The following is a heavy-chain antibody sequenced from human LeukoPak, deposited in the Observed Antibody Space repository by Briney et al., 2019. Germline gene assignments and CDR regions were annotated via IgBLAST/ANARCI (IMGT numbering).Heavy chain of an antibody. Sequence: GASVKVSCKASGYTFTSYGISWVRQAPGQGLEWMGWISAYNGNTNYAQKLQGRVTMTTDTSTSTAYMELRSLRSDDTAVYYCVLPFYYGSGSKDDAFDIWGQGTMVTVSS. D-gene: IGHD3-10*01. CDR2: ISAYNGNT. CDR1: GYTFTSYG. V-gene: IGHV1-18*01. CDR3: VLPFYYGSGSKDDAFDI. J-gene: IGHJ3*02.